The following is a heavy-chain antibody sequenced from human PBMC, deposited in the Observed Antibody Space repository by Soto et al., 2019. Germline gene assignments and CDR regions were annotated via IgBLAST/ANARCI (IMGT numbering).Heavy chain of an antibody. D-gene: IGHD3-9*01. CDR3: ARDDVPVILTGYYREYFQH. Sequence: ASVKVSCKASGGTFSSYAISWVRQAPGQGLEWMGGIIPIFGTANYAQKFQGRVTITADESTSTAYMELSSLRSEDTAVYYCARDDVPVILTGYYREYFQHWGQGTLVTVSS. J-gene: IGHJ1*01. V-gene: IGHV1-69*13. CDR1: GGTFSSYA. CDR2: IIPIFGTA.